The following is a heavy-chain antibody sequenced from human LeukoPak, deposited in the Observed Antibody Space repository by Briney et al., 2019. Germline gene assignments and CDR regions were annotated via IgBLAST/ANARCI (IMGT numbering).Heavy chain of an antibody. CDR2: ISDSGVGT. J-gene: IGHJ4*02. V-gene: IGHV3-23*01. CDR3: TKGLGYGQYFDS. CDR1: GFSFSSYV. D-gene: IGHD4-17*01. Sequence: GGSLRLSCAASGFSFSSYVMSWVRQAPGEGLEWVSTISDSGVGTHYADSVKGRFTISRDNSKNTLFLQMNSLRAEDTAVYYCTKGLGYGQYFDSWGQGTLVTVSS.